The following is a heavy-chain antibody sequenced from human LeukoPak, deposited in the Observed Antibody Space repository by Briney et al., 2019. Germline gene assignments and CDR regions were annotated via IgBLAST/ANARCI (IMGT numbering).Heavy chain of an antibody. Sequence: GGSLRLSCAASGFTFSSYSMNWVRQAPGKGLEWVSSISSSGSYIYYADSVKGRFTISRDNAKNSLYLQMNSLRAEDTAVYYCARQVGAHPVLDYWGQGTLVSVSS. CDR3: ARQVGAHPVLDY. V-gene: IGHV3-21*01. CDR2: ISSSGSYI. D-gene: IGHD1-26*01. J-gene: IGHJ4*02. CDR1: GFTFSSYS.